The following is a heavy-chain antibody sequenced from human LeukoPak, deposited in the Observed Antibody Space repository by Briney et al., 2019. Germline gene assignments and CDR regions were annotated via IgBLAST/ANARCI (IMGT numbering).Heavy chain of an antibody. V-gene: IGHV3-74*01. Sequence: GGSLRLSCTASGFTFRTYWMHWVRQAPGKGLVWVSRINSDGSTRYADSVKGRFTISRDNAKNTLYLQMNSLRAEDTAVYYCAREGQLTATLDYWGQGTLVTVSS. CDR1: GFTFRTYW. D-gene: IGHD5-18*01. CDR3: AREGQLTATLDY. CDR2: INSDGST. J-gene: IGHJ4*02.